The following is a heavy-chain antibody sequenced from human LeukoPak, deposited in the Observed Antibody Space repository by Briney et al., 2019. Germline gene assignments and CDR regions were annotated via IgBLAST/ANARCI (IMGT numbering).Heavy chain of an antibody. J-gene: IGHJ4*02. CDR2: IYYSGST. CDR3: ARGHFDWLLPIDY. Sequence: PSETLSLTCTVSGGSISSYYWSWIRQPPGKGLEWIGYIYYSGSTNYNPSLKGRVTISVDTSKNQFSLKLSSVTAADTAVYYCARGHFDWLLPIDYWGQGTLVTVSS. D-gene: IGHD3-9*01. V-gene: IGHV4-59*01. CDR1: GGSISSYY.